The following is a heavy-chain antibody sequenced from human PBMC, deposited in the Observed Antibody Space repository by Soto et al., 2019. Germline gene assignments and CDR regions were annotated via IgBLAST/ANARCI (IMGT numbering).Heavy chain of an antibody. CDR1: GFTFSSYG. D-gene: IGHD2-15*01. CDR2: ISYDGSNK. J-gene: IGHJ6*02. V-gene: IGHV3-30*18. Sequence: GGSLRLSCAASGFTFSSYGMHWVRQAPGKGLEWVAVISYDGSNKYYADSVKGRFTISRDNSKNTLYLQMNSLRAEDTAVYYCAKGLFDVVVVAATHPARYYYYGMDVWGQGTTVTVSS. CDR3: AKGLFDVVVVAATHPARYYYYGMDV.